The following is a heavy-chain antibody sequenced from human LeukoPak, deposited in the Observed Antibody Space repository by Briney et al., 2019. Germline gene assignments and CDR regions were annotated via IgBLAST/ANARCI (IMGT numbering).Heavy chain of an antibody. V-gene: IGHV4-4*07. CDR1: GGSISNYY. CDR2: VHSSGGS. J-gene: IGHJ4*02. D-gene: IGHD1-7*01. CDR3: ARENWNYGEDF. Sequence: PSETLSLTCTVSGGSISNYYWSWIRQPAGKGLEWIGRVHSSGGSNYNPSLKSRVTMSVDTSKNQFSLKLIAVTAADSAVYYCARENWNYGEDFWGQGALVTVSS.